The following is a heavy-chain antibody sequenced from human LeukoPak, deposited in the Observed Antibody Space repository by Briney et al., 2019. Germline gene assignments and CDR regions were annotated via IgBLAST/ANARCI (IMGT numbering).Heavy chain of an antibody. CDR2: IWYDGSHR. Sequence: GGSLRLSCVASGFTFSSHGMHWVRQAPGKGLEWVAVIWYDGSHRYYPDSVKGRFTISRDDSKNTLFLQMDSLRVDDTAVYYCVRDNAAADGALDYWGQGSLVTVSS. CDR3: VRDNAAADGALDY. V-gene: IGHV3-33*01. CDR1: GFTFSSHG. J-gene: IGHJ4*02. D-gene: IGHD5-24*01.